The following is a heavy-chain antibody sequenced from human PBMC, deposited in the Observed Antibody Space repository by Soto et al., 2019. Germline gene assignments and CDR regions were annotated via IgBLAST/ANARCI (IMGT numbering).Heavy chain of an antibody. Sequence: LSCTGSGFNFANYALTWVRQAPGKGLEWVGFIRGETNGGTADYAASLKGRITISRDDSKSIAYLEINSLQTEDTAVYYCTRYYYESSGYYAYWGQGTLVTVSS. CDR2: IRGETNGGTA. V-gene: IGHV3-49*02. CDR3: TRYYYESSGYYAY. J-gene: IGHJ4*02. CDR1: GFNFANYA. D-gene: IGHD3-22*01.